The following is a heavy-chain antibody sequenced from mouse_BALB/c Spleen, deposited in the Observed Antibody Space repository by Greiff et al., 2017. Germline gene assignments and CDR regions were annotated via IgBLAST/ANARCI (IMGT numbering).Heavy chain of an antibody. D-gene: IGHD1-2*01. J-gene: IGHJ4*01. V-gene: IGHV5-6*02. CDR2: ISSGGSYT. CDR1: GFTFSSYG. Sequence: EVMLVESGGDLVKPGGSLKLSCAASGFTFSSYGMSWVRQTPDKRLEWVATISSGGSYTYYPDSVKGRFTISRDNAKNTLYLQMSSLKSEDTAMYYCASLITTGDAMDYWGQGTSVTVSS. CDR3: ASLITTGDAMDY.